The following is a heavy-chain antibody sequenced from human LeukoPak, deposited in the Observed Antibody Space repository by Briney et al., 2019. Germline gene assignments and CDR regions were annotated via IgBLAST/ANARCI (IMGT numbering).Heavy chain of an antibody. CDR2: INHSGST. CDR3: ARGLVSGSYPLDY. J-gene: IGHJ4*02. CDR1: GGSFSGYY. D-gene: IGHD1-26*01. V-gene: IGHV4-34*01. Sequence: KPSETLSLTCAVYGGSFSGYYWSWIRQPPGKGLEWIGEINHSGSTNYNPSLKSRVTISVDTSKNQFSLKLSSVTAADTAVYYCARGLVSGSYPLDYWGQGTLVTVSS.